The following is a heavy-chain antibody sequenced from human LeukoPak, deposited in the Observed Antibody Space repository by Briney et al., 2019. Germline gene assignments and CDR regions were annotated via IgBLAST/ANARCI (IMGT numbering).Heavy chain of an antibody. CDR2: INPNSGGT. D-gene: IGHD3-9*01. J-gene: IGHJ4*02. Sequence: ASVKVSCKASGYTFTGYYMHWVRQAPGQGLEWMGWINPNSGGTNYAQKFQGRVTMTRDTSISTAYMELSRLRSDDTAVYYCARGYYDILTGYYVNPYFDYWGQGTLVTVSS. CDR3: ARGYYDILTGYYVNPYFDY. V-gene: IGHV1-2*02. CDR1: GYTFTGYY.